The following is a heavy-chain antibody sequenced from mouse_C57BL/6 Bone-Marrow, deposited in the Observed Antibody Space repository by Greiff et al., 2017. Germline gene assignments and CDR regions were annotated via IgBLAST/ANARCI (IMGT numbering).Heavy chain of an antibody. CDR2: IDPENGDT. CDR3: TTGGVSNLFAY. CDR1: GFNIKDDY. D-gene: IGHD2-5*01. J-gene: IGHJ3*01. Sequence: VQLKQSGAELVRPGASVKLSCTASGFNIKDDYMHWVKQRPEQGLEWIGWIDPENGDTEYASKFQGKATITADTSSNTAYLQLSSLTSEDTAVYYCTTGGVSNLFAYWGQGTLVTVSA. V-gene: IGHV14-4*01.